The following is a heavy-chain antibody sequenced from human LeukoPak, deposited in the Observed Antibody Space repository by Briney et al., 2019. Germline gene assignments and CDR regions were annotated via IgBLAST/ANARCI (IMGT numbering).Heavy chain of an antibody. CDR2: ISYDGSNK. CDR1: GFTFSSYG. J-gene: IGHJ4*02. Sequence: GGSLRLSCAASGFTFSSYGMHWVRQAPGKGLEWVAVISYDGSNKYYADSVKGRFTISRDNSKNTLYLQMNSLRAEDTAVYYCAKDVRYCSGGSCYSENWGQGTLVTVSS. D-gene: IGHD2-15*01. CDR3: AKDVRYCSGGSCYSEN. V-gene: IGHV3-30*18.